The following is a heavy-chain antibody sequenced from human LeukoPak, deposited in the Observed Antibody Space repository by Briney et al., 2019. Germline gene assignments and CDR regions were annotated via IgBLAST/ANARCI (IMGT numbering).Heavy chain of an antibody. CDR1: GYTFTSYG. D-gene: IGHD5-18*01. CDR3: AACGYSYGLNNWFDP. Sequence: ASVKVSCKASGYTFTSYGISWVRQAPGQGLEWMGWISAYNGNTNYAQKLQGRVTMTTDTCTSTAYMELRSLRSDDPAVYYCAACGYSYGLNNWFDPWGQETLVTVSS. CDR2: ISAYNGNT. J-gene: IGHJ5*02. V-gene: IGHV1-18*01.